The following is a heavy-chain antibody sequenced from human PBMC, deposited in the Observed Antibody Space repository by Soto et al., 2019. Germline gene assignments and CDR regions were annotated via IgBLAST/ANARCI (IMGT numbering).Heavy chain of an antibody. CDR3: ARDRGITIFGVVMLTNWFDP. J-gene: IGHJ5*02. Sequence: SQTLSLTCAISGDSVSSNSAAWNWIRQSPSRGLEWLGRTYYRPKWYNDYAVSVKSRITINPDTSKNQFSLQLNSVTPEDTAVYYCARDRGITIFGVVMLTNWFDPWGQGTLVTVSS. CDR2: TYYRPKWYN. D-gene: IGHD3-3*01. V-gene: IGHV6-1*01. CDR1: GDSVSSNSAA.